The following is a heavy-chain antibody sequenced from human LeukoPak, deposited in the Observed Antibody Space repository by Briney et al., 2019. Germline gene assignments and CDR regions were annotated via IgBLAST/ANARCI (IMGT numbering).Heavy chain of an antibody. CDR3: ARDSVVRGVHYGMDV. CDR2: IGPAGDT. Sequence: TGGSLRLSCAASGFTFSSYDMHWVRQPTGKGLEGVSAIGPAGDTYYPGSVKGRFTISRENAKNFLYLQMNNLRAGDTAVYYCARDSVVRGVHYGMDVWGQGTTVTVSS. J-gene: IGHJ6*02. V-gene: IGHV3-13*01. D-gene: IGHD3-10*01. CDR1: GFTFSSYD.